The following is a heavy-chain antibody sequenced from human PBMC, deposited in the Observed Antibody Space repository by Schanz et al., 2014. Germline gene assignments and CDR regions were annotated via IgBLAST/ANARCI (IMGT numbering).Heavy chain of an antibody. J-gene: IGHJ4*02. D-gene: IGHD3-10*01. CDR3: VRDELLWFGEVLSLDY. V-gene: IGHV3-23*01. CDR2: ISGSGGST. CDR1: GFSLDIFA. Sequence: EVHLLESGGGLVEPGGSLRLSCATSGFSLDIFAVSWVRQAPGKGLEWVSAISGSGGSTYYADSVKGRFTISRDNFKNTLYLQMNSLRAEDTALYYCVRDELLWFGEVLSLDYWGQGALXTVSS.